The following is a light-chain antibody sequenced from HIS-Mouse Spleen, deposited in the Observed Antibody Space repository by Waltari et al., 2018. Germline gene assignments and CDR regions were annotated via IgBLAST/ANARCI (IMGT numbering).Light chain of an antibody. CDR3: SSYAGSNNVV. CDR1: SSDVGGYNY. CDR2: EVS. Sequence: QSALTQPPSASGSPGQSVTISCTGTSSDVGGYNYVSWYQQHPGNAHKLMIYEVSREPSWGPDRFSGSKSGNTASLTVSGLQAEDEADYYCSSYAGSNNVVFGGGTKLTVL. V-gene: IGLV2-8*01. J-gene: IGLJ2*01.